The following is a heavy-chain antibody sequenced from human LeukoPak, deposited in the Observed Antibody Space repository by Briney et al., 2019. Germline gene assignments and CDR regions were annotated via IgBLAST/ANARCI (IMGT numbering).Heavy chain of an antibody. CDR1: GGTFSSYA. V-gene: IGHV1-69*06. J-gene: IGHJ6*03. D-gene: IGHD2-2*01. CDR2: IIPIFGTA. Sequence: GSSVKVSCKASGGTFSSYAISWVRQAPGQGLEWMGGIIPIFGTANYAQKFQGRATMTEDTSTDTAYMELSSLRSEDTAVYYCATGQIVVVPAATYYYYMDVWGKGTTVTVSS. CDR3: ATGQIVVVPAATYYYYMDV.